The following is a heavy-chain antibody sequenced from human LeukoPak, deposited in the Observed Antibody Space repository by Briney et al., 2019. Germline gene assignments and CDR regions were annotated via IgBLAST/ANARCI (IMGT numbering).Heavy chain of an antibody. CDR3: TRGGDSYLGSSDY. V-gene: IGHV4-38-2*02. J-gene: IGHJ4*02. D-gene: IGHD2-21*01. Sequence: SETLSLTCSVSGYRISSGYYWGWIRQPPGKGLEWIGSIYHSGSTYHNPSLKSRVTISVDTSKNQLSLKLSSVTAADSAVYYCTRGGDSYLGSSDYWGQGTLVTASS. CDR1: GYRISSGYY. CDR2: IYHSGST.